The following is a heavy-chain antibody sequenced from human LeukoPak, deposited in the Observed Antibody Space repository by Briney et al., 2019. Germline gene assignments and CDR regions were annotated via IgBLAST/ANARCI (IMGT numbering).Heavy chain of an antibody. J-gene: IGHJ4*02. V-gene: IGHV3-21*01. D-gene: IGHD3-9*01. CDR2: INVITGYI. Sequence: GGSLRLSCAASGFTFSSYAMHWVRQAPGKGLEGVAYINVITGYIYYADSLKGRFTISWDNAKNSLYLQMNSLRAEDTAVYYCARDEGRGILTGYYVDYWGQGTLVTVSS. CDR1: GFTFSSYA. CDR3: ARDEGRGILTGYYVDY.